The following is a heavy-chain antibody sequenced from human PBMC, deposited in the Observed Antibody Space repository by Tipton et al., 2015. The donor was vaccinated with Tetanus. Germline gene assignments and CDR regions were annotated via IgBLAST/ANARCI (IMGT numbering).Heavy chain of an antibody. CDR1: GGAFTNYA. CDR2: ITPIFGTT. Sequence: QSGAEVKKPGSSVKVSCKASGGAFTNYALSWVRQAPGQGLEWVGGITPIFGTTNSAPKFQGRVTITADESTSTAYMELSSLRSEDTAVYYCARALNRISRAYDYWGQGTQITVSS. CDR3: ARALNRISRAYDY. J-gene: IGHJ4*02. V-gene: IGHV1-69*01. D-gene: IGHD1-14*01.